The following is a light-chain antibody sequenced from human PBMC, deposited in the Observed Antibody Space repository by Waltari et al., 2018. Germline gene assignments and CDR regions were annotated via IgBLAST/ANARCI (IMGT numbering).Light chain of an antibody. J-gene: IGLJ2*01. CDR2: DVD. CDR3: SSYAKTLIVV. CDR1: SSDGGGYNY. V-gene: IGLV2-11*01. Sequence: QSALTQPRSVSGSPGQSVTISCTGTSSDGGGYNYFSWYQQRPGKAPTLIIYDVDKRPSGVPGRFSGSKSDNTASLTISGLQTEDEADYYCSSYAKTLIVVFGGGTKLTVL.